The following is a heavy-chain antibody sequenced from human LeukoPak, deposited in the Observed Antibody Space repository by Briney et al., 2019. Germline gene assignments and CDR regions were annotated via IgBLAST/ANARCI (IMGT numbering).Heavy chain of an antibody. D-gene: IGHD4-17*01. CDR2: ISYDGSNK. CDR3: ARDLYGDRPVGQDY. Sequence: GGSLRLSCAASGFTFSSYAMHWVRQAPGKGLEWVAVISYDGSNKYYADSVKGRFTISRDNSKNTLYLQMNSLRAEDTAVYYCARDLYGDRPVGQDYWGQGTLVTVS. V-gene: IGHV3-30-3*01. J-gene: IGHJ4*02. CDR1: GFTFSSYA.